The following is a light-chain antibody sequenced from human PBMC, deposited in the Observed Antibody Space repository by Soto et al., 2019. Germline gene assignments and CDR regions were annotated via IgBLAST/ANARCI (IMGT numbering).Light chain of an antibody. CDR3: QQYDTYPRT. CDR2: DAS. J-gene: IGKJ1*01. V-gene: IGKV1-5*01. CDR1: QSISNW. Sequence: DIQMTQSPSTLSASVGDRVTITCRASQSISNWLAWYQQKPGKAPKLLIYDASSLESGVPSRFSGSGSRTEFTLTISSRQPDDFATYYCQQYDTYPRTFGQGTKVEI.